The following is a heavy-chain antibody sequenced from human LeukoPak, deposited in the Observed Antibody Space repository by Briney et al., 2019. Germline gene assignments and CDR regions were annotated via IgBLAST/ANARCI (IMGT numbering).Heavy chain of an antibody. CDR1: GGSIRSSSYC. Sequence: SETLSLTCTVSGGSIRSSSYCWGWIRQPPGKGLEWIGSIYYSGTTYYNPSLKSRVTISVDTSKNQFSLRLSSVTAADTAVYYCARHPYYYYMDVWGKGTTVTVSS. V-gene: IGHV4-39*01. J-gene: IGHJ6*03. CDR3: ARHPYYYYMDV. CDR2: IYYSGTT.